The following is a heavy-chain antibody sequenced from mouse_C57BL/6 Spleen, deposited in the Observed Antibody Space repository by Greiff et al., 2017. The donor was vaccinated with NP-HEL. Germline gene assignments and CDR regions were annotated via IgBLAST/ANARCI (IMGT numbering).Heavy chain of an antibody. J-gene: IGHJ4*01. CDR1: GYTFTSYW. Sequence: QVQLQQPGAELVMPGASVKLSCKASGYTFTSYWMHWVKQRPGQGLEWIGEIDPSDSYTNYNQKFKGKSTLTVDKSSSTAYMQLSSPTSEDSAVYYCARTSTMVTTGAMDYWGQGTSVTVSS. CDR3: ARTSTMVTTGAMDY. D-gene: IGHD2-2*01. V-gene: IGHV1-69*01. CDR2: IDPSDSYT.